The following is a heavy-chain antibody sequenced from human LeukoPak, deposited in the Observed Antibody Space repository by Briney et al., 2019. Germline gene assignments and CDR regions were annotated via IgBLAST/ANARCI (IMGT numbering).Heavy chain of an antibody. CDR3: ARTYSSTWTGLYFDH. D-gene: IGHD2-2*01. V-gene: IGHV4-39*01. CDR1: GGSISSRSYS. Sequence: SETLSLTCTVSGGSISSRSYSWGWIRQPPGKGLEWIGNIYDSGSTSPNPSLRSRVTMPVDTAKNQFSRKLSSVTAADTAVYYCARTYSSTWTGLYFDHWGQGTLVTVSS. J-gene: IGHJ4*02. CDR2: IYDSGST.